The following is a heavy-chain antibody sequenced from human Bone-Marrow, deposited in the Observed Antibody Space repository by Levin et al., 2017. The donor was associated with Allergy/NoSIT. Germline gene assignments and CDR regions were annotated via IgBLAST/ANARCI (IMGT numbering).Heavy chain of an antibody. V-gene: IGHV3-48*04. D-gene: IGHD3-16*01. CDR1: GFVFKTFE. Sequence: GGSLRLSCVASGFVFKTFEMHWVRQAPGKGLEWLSVISSQNSTQVYCDSVKGRFTISRDNAKNSLYLQMDRLRVDDTAVYDCARAKGLILGATYIDYWGRGSLVVVSP. J-gene: IGHJ4*02. CDR3: ARAKGLILGATYIDY. CDR2: ISSQNSTQ.